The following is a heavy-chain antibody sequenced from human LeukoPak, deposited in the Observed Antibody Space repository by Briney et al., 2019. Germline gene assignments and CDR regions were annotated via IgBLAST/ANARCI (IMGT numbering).Heavy chain of an antibody. V-gene: IGHV1-18*01. D-gene: IGHD3-22*01. Sequence: SVKVSCKASGYTFRNYAITWVRQAPGQGLEWMEWISDYNGNTNYAQKFQGRVTMTTDTSTSTAYMELRSLRSDDTAVYYCARGDYYDSSGYFPGMNYWGQGTLVTVSS. J-gene: IGHJ4*02. CDR1: GYTFRNYA. CDR3: ARGDYYDSSGYFPGMNY. CDR2: ISDYNGNT.